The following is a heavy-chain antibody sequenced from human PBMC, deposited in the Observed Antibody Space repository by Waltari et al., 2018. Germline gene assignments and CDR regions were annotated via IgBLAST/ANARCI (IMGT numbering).Heavy chain of an antibody. D-gene: IGHD3-3*01. Sequence: QVQLQESGPGLVKPSETLSLTCAVSGYSISDSYWSWIRQPPGKGPEWIGFIHGSGGNNFLNPSLKSRVTLSVDTSKNQFSLNLNSVTAADTAVYYCARRFWTAYYDDWGPGVLVTVSS. CDR2: IHGSGGN. CDR3: ARRFWTAYYDD. CDR1: GYSISDSY. V-gene: IGHV4-38-2*01. J-gene: IGHJ4*02.